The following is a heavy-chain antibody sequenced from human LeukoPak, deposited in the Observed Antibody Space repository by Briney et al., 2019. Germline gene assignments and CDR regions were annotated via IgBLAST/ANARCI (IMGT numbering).Heavy chain of an antibody. V-gene: IGHV4-30-2*01. CDR2: IYHSGST. J-gene: IGHJ5*02. D-gene: IGHD2-2*01. Sequence: SETLSLTCAVSGGSISSGGYSWSWIRQPPGKGLEWIGYIYHSGSTYYNPSLQSRVTIPVDRSNHQFSLTLSSVTAADTAVYYCARDMRYCSRTSCTNWFDPWGQGTLVTVSS. CDR1: GGSISSGGYS. CDR3: ARDMRYCSRTSCTNWFDP.